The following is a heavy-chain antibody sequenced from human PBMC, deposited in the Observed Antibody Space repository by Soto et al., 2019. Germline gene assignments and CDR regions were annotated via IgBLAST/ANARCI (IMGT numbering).Heavy chain of an antibody. CDR2: ISSSGSTI. D-gene: IGHD3-3*01. J-gene: IGHJ6*02. CDR1: GFAFSRYE. V-gene: IGHV3-48*03. Sequence: GESLKISCAASGFAFSRYEMHWVSQAPGKGLERVSYISSSGSTIYYADSVKGRFTISRDNAKNSRYLQMNSLRAENTAVYYCARAIVGVVIIPRSYGMDVWGQGTTVTVSS. CDR3: ARAIVGVVIIPRSYGMDV.